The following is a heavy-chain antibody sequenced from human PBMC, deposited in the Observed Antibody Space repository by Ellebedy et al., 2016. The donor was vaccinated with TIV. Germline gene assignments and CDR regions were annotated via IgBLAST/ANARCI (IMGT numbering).Heavy chain of an antibody. D-gene: IGHD2-2*01. CDR2: VYYSGTT. Sequence: SETLSLXXTVSGGSISGYYWSWIRQPPGKGLEWIGCVYYSGTTNYNPSLKSRVTTSVDTSKNQISLKLSSVTTADTAVYYCAREVVVPRHYYMDVWGKGTTVTVSS. V-gene: IGHV4-59*01. J-gene: IGHJ6*03. CDR1: GGSISGYY. CDR3: AREVVVPRHYYMDV.